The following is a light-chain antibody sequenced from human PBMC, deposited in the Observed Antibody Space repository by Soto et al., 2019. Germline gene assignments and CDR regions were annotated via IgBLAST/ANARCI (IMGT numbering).Light chain of an antibody. V-gene: IGKV1-5*01. CDR3: QQYNGYSHS. Sequence: DIQMTQSPSTLSASVGDRVTITCRADQSITRWLAWFQQKPGKAPSLLIYDATNFQPGVPSRFSGSGSGPEFTLTISSLQTDDFATYYCQQYNGYSHSFGQGTRVEIK. J-gene: IGKJ2*01. CDR2: DAT. CDR1: QSITRW.